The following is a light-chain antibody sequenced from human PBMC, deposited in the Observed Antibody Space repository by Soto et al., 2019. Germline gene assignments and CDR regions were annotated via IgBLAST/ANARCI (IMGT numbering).Light chain of an antibody. CDR1: SSNIGDNY. CDR3: AAWDDSLSGPV. J-gene: IGLJ2*01. Sequence: QSVLTQPPSASGTPGQRVSISCSGSSSNIGDNYVNWYQQFPGTPPKLLIYRNNQRPSGVPDRFSGSKSGTSASLAITGLRSDDEADYYCAAWDDSLSGPVFGGGTKVTVL. V-gene: IGLV1-47*01. CDR2: RNN.